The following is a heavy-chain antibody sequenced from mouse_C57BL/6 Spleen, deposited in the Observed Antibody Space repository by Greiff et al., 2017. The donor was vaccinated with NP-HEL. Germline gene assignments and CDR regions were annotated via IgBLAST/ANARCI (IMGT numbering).Heavy chain of an antibody. V-gene: IGHV7-3*01. CDR1: GFTFTDYY. Sequence: EVKLMESGGGLVQPGGSLSLSCAASGFTFTDYYMGWVRQPPGKALEWLGFIKNKANGYTTEYSASVKGRFTISRDNSQSILYLQMNALRAEDSATYYCARWRGWYFDVWGTGTTVTVSS. CDR2: IKNKANGYTT. J-gene: IGHJ1*03. CDR3: ARWRGWYFDV.